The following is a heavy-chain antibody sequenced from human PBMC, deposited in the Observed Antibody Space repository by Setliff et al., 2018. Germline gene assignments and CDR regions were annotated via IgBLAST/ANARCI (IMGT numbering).Heavy chain of an antibody. CDR3: ARGATVVIYYYMDV. Sequence: ASVKVSCKASGYTFNSYYMHWVRQAPGQRLEWMGWINAGNGNTKYSQKFQGRVTITRDTSASTAYMELSSLRSEDTAVYYCARGATVVIYYYMDVWGKGTTVTVSS. D-gene: IGHD4-17*01. CDR1: GYTFNSYY. J-gene: IGHJ6*03. V-gene: IGHV1-3*01. CDR2: INAGNGNT.